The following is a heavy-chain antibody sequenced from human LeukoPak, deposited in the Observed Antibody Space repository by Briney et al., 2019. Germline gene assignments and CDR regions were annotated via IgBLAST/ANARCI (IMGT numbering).Heavy chain of an antibody. Sequence: SETLSLTCAVYGGSFSGYYWSWIRQPPGKGLEWIGEINHSGSTNYNPSLKSRVTISVDTSKNQFSLKLSSVTAADTAVYYCARIGWSSTYYDFWSGTTGWYYFDYWGQGTLVTVSS. V-gene: IGHV4-34*01. CDR1: GGSFSGYY. CDR2: INHSGST. D-gene: IGHD3-3*01. CDR3: ARIGWSSTYYDFWSGTTGWYYFDY. J-gene: IGHJ4*02.